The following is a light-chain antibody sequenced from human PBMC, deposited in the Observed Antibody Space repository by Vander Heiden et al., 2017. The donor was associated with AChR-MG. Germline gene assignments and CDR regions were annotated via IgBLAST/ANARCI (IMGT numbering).Light chain of an antibody. J-gene: IGKJ1*01. Sequence: DIQMTQSPSTLSAFVGDRVTITCPASQSISSWLAWYQQKPGKAPKLLIYKASTLQSGVPSRFSGSGSGTEFTLTISSLQPDDFATYYCQQYNSFPSFGQGTTVEIK. CDR3: QQYNSFPS. V-gene: IGKV1-5*03. CDR2: KAS. CDR1: QSISSW.